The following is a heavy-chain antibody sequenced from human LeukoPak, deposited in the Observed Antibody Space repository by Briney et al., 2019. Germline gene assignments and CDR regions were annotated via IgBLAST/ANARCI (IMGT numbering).Heavy chain of an antibody. CDR1: GYTFTGYY. Sequence: ASVKVSCKASGYTFTGYYMHWVRQAPGQGLEWMGWINPNSGGTNYAQKFQGRVTMTRDTSISTAYMELSRLRYDDTAVYYCARLSLGGVDYDSSGYFYGNWFDPWGQGTLVTVSS. V-gene: IGHV1-2*02. CDR2: INPNSGGT. J-gene: IGHJ5*02. CDR3: ARLSLGGVDYDSSGYFYGNWFDP. D-gene: IGHD3-22*01.